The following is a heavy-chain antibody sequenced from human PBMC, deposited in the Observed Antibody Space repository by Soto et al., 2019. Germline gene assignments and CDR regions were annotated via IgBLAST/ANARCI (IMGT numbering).Heavy chain of an antibody. CDR3: ASSSLSGMDV. D-gene: IGHD2-2*01. CDR2: IYYSGNT. CDR1: GGSISSGYYY. J-gene: IGHJ6*02. Sequence: SETLSLTCSVSGGSISSGYYYWSWIRQPPGKGLEWIGNIYYSGNTYYNPSLKSRLIISIDTSKNQFSLKVCSVTAADTAVYYCASSSLSGMDVWGQGPTVTVYS. V-gene: IGHV4-30-4*01.